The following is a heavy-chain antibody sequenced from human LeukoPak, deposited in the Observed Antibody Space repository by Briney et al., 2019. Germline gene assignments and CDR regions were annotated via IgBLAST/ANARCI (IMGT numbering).Heavy chain of an antibody. Sequence: PSETLSLTCAVYGGSFSGYYWGWIRQPPGKGLEWIGNFYYSGNNYYNPSLKSRVTILGDTSKNQFSPKLSSVTAADTAVYFCARVFGGFDYWGQGTLVTVSS. V-gene: IGHV4-34*01. CDR2: FYYSGNN. D-gene: IGHD3-10*02. CDR1: GGSFSGYY. J-gene: IGHJ4*02. CDR3: ARVFGGFDY.